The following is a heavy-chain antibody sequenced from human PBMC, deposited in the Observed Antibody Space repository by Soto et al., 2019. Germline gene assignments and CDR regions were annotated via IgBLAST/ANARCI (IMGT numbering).Heavy chain of an antibody. J-gene: IGHJ4*02. CDR2: IYYGGSA. V-gene: IGHV4-59*08. CDR1: GGSFSTYY. D-gene: IGHD2-8*01. CDR3: ARGGHCTNGVCSGLDY. Sequence: PSETLSLTCTVSGGSFSTYYWNWIRQPPGKGLEWIGYIYYGGSANYNPSLKSRVTISVDTSKKQFSLKLSSVTAADTAVYYCARGGHCTNGVCSGLDYWGQGTLVTVSS.